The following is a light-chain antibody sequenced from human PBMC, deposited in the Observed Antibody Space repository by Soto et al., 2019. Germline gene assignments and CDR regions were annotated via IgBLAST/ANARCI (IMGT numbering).Light chain of an antibody. J-gene: IGLJ1*01. CDR1: DSNIGSNS. CDR2: YNN. CDR3: AAWDASLSACV. Sequence: QLVLTQPPSASGTAGQVVTISCCGGDSNIGSNSVYWYQHLPRMAPKLLIYYNNQRPSGVPDRFSGSRSGTSASLAIVGLRSEDEAVYYCAAWDASLSACVFGNGTKLTVL. V-gene: IGLV1-47*02.